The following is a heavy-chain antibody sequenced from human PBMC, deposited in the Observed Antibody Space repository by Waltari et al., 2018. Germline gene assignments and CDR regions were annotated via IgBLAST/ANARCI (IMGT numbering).Heavy chain of an antibody. CDR2: IKEDGSDK. D-gene: IGHD3-3*01. Sequence: EVQLVESGGGLVQPGGSLRLSCAASGFTFNNYWMSWVRQAPGKGLEWVANIKEDGSDKHYVESVKGRFTISRDNAKNSLYLQMYSLRAEDTAVYYCARDAMRDGDFDYWGQGALVTVSS. CDR1: GFTFNNYW. V-gene: IGHV3-7*01. J-gene: IGHJ4*02. CDR3: ARDAMRDGDFDY.